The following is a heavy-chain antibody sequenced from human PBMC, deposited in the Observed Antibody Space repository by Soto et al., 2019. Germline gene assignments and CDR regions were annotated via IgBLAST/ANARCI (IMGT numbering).Heavy chain of an antibody. CDR3: ASDSKASLYYYDASGYAVTH. D-gene: IGHD3-22*01. CDR1: GFTFNTFG. J-gene: IGHJ4*02. CDR2: ISYDGSEN. V-gene: IGHV3-30*03. Sequence: QVQLVESGGGVAQPGGSLRLSCVTSGFTFNTFGMNWVRQAPGKGLEWVASISYDGSENYYADSVKGRFTISRDTSQNTLFLQLNSLRVEDTALYFCASDSKASLYYYDASGYAVTHWGQGTLLIVST.